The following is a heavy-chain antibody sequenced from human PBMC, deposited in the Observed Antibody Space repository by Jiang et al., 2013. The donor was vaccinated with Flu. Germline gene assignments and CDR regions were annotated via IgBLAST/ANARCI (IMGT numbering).Heavy chain of an antibody. CDR1: GYTFTSYG. CDR3: ARDTALMYNWNDADAFDI. Sequence: QLVESGAEVKKPGASVKVSCKASGYTFTSYGISWVRQAPGQGLEWMGWISAYNGNTNYAQKLQGRVTMTTDTSTSTAYMELRSLRSDDTAVYYCARDTALMYNWNDADAFDIWGQGTMVTVSS. J-gene: IGHJ3*02. CDR2: ISAYNGNT. D-gene: IGHD1-20*01. V-gene: IGHV1-18*04.